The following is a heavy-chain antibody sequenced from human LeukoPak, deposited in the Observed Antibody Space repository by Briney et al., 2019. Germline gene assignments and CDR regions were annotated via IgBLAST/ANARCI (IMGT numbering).Heavy chain of an antibody. CDR2: IYHSGST. V-gene: IGHV4-30-2*01. Sequence: SETLSLTCAVSGGSISSGGYSWSWIRQPPGKGLEWIGYIYHSGSTYYNPSLKSRVTISVDRSKNQSSLKLSSVTAADTAVYYCARAPPYCSSTSCYVDYWGQGTLVTVSS. J-gene: IGHJ4*02. D-gene: IGHD2-2*01. CDR1: GGSISSGGYS. CDR3: ARAPPYCSSTSCYVDY.